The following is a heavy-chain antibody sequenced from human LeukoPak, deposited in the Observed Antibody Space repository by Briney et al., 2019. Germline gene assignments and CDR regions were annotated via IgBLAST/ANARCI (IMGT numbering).Heavy chain of an antibody. Sequence: SVKVSCKASGGVFSSYAISWVRQAPRQGLEWMGGIIPIFGTPKYAQKFQDRVTITADESTSTAYMELSSLRSEDTAVYYCARVKIGEFHIDNWGQGTLVTVSS. J-gene: IGHJ4*02. CDR3: ARVKIGEFHIDN. D-gene: IGHD3-10*01. CDR1: GGVFSSYA. V-gene: IGHV1-69*01. CDR2: IIPIFGTP.